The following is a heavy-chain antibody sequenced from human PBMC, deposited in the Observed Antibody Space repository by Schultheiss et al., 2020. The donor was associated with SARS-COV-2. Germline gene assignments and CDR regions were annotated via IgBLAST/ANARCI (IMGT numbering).Heavy chain of an antibody. CDR3: ARVGNYDFWSGYPNFDY. CDR1: GFTFSSYW. D-gene: IGHD3-3*01. Sequence: GESLKISCAASGFTFSSYWMSWVRQAPGKGLEWVANIKQDGSEKYYVDSVKGRFTISRDNAKNSLYLQMNSLRAEDTAVYYCARVGNYDFWSGYPNFDYWGQGTLVTVSS. CDR2: IKQDGSEK. J-gene: IGHJ4*02. V-gene: IGHV3-7*03.